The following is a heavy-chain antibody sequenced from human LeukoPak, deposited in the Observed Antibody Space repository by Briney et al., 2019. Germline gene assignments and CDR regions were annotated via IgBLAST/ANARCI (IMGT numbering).Heavy chain of an antibody. CDR1: GFTFSSYA. D-gene: IGHD1-1*01. CDR2: ISGSGGST. V-gene: IGHV3-23*01. CDR3: AKDPRTTSSD. J-gene: IGHJ4*02. Sequence: GGALRLSCAAPGFTFSSYAMSWVRQAPGQGLGWVSAISGSGGSTYYADSVKGRFTISRDNSKNTLYLQMNSLRAEDTAVYYCAKDPRTTSSDWGQGTLVTVSS.